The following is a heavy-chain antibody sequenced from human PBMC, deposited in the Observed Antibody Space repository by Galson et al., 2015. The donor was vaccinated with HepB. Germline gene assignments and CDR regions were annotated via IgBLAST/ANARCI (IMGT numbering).Heavy chain of an antibody. CDR1: GFTFSSLH. V-gene: IGHV3-7*03. CDR3: VRDGGFCRGDSCYCLLDY. CDR2: INEDGGEK. D-gene: IGHD2-15*01. Sequence: SLRLSCAASGFTFSSLHMSWVRQTPGKGLEWVAHINEDGGEKWYADSVKGRFTMSRDNAKKSLYLEMNSLTVEDTALYYCVRDGGFCRGDSCYCLLDYWGQGTLVTVSS. J-gene: IGHJ4*02.